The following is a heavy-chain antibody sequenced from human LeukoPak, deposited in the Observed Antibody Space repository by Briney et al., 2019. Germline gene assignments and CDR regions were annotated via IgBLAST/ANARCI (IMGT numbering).Heavy chain of an antibody. D-gene: IGHD3-3*01. CDR3: ASQPLRFLEWLFFDH. V-gene: IGHV1-69*05. CDR2: IIPIFGTA. J-gene: IGHJ4*02. Sequence: SVKVSCKASGGTFSSYAISWVRQAPGQGLEWMGGIIPIFGTANYAQKFQGRVTITTDESTSTAYMELSSLRSEDTAVYYCASQPLRFLEWLFFDHWGQGTLVTVSS. CDR1: GGTFSSYA.